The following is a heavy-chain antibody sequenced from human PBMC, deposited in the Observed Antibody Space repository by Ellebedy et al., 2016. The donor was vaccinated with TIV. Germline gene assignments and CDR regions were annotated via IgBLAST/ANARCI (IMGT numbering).Heavy chain of an antibody. CDR3: ARSSAVAAPNFDY. Sequence: MPSETLSLTCTVSGGSISSYYWSWIRQPPGKGLEWIGYIYYSGSTNYNPSLKSRVTISVDTSKNQFSLKLSSVTAADTAVYYCARSSAVAAPNFDYWGQGTLVTVSS. CDR1: GGSISSYY. V-gene: IGHV4-59*08. CDR2: IYYSGST. D-gene: IGHD6-19*01. J-gene: IGHJ4*02.